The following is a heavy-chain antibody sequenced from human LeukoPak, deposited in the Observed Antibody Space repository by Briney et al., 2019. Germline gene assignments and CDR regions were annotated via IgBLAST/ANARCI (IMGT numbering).Heavy chain of an antibody. Sequence: GGSLRLSCAASGFTFSNAWMSWVRQAPGKGLEWVARIVVGGTTDYAAPVKGRFTISRDDSMNMLYLQMDSLKTGDTAMYYCATDVPSPPAQIDYWGQGTPVTVSS. CDR1: GFTFSNAW. CDR2: IVVGGTT. D-gene: IGHD1-14*01. CDR3: ATDVPSPPAQIDY. J-gene: IGHJ4*02. V-gene: IGHV3-15*04.